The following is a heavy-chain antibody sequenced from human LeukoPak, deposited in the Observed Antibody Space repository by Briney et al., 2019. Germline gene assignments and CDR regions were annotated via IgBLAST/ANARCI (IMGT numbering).Heavy chain of an antibody. V-gene: IGHV4-59*01. CDR2: ISYSGST. J-gene: IGHJ3*02. D-gene: IGHD3-16*02. Sequence: SETLSLTCTVSGGSINNYYWSWIRQPPGKGLEWIGHISYSGSTNYNPSLKSRVTISVDTSKNQFSLRLSSVTAADTAVYYCARDCYTGSHFEDTFDIWGQGTMVTVSS. CDR1: GGSINNYY. CDR3: ARDCYTGSHFEDTFDI.